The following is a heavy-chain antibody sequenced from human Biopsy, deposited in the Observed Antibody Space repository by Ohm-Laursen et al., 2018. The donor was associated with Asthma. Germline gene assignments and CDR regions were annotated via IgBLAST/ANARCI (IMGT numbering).Heavy chain of an antibody. Sequence: GTLSLTCSLSSGSGGYMRSGNYYWGWIRQPPGKGLEWFGSFYYSGTTYYNPSLESRVTVPADTSKNQFSLKLTSVTAADTAVYYCVRGSSSWHHGPFHYYYGLDVWGQGTTATVSS. CDR1: SGSGGYMRSGNYY. CDR3: VRGSSSWHHGPFHYYYGLDV. D-gene: IGHD6-13*01. V-gene: IGHV4-39*01. CDR2: FYYSGTT. J-gene: IGHJ6*02.